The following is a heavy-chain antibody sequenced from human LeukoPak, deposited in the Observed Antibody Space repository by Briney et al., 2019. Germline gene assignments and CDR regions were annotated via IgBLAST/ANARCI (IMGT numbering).Heavy chain of an antibody. CDR2: IRGSDDTT. CDR3: AKTGCGVPGCRLIHF. Sequence: GGSLRLSCAASGFTFTNYAMNWVRQAPGKGLEWVSHIRGSDDTTYYADSVRGRFTISRDVSVNTLFLQMNSLRAEDTAMYYCAKTGCGVPGCRLIHFWGQGTLVTVSP. CDR1: GFTFTNYA. V-gene: IGHV3-23*01. J-gene: IGHJ4*02. D-gene: IGHD2-21*01.